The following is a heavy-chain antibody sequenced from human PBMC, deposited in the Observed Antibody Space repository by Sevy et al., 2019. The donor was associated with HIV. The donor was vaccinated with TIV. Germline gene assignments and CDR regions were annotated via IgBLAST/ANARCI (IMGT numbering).Heavy chain of an antibody. J-gene: IGHJ4*02. V-gene: IGHV3-23*01. D-gene: IGHD4-17*01. CDR3: ARHDYGGYIGSY. Sequence: GGSLRLSCTASGFTFSSYAMSWVRQAPGKGLEWVSAISGSGGSTYYADSVKGRFTFSRANSKNTLYLQMNSLRAEDTAVYYCARHDYGGYIGSYWGQGTLVTVSS. CDR2: ISGSGGST. CDR1: GFTFSSYA.